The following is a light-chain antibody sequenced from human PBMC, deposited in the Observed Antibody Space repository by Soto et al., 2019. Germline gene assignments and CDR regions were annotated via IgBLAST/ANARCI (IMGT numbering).Light chain of an antibody. CDR1: SSNIGAGYD. CDR2: GNS. J-gene: IGLJ2*01. V-gene: IGLV1-40*01. Sequence: QSVLTQPPSVSGAPGQRVTLSCTGSSSNIGAGYDVHWYQQLPGTAPKLLIYGNSNRPSGVPDRFSGSKSGTSASLAITGLQAEDEADYYCQSYDISLSGYVVFGGGTKVTVL. CDR3: QSYDISLSGYVV.